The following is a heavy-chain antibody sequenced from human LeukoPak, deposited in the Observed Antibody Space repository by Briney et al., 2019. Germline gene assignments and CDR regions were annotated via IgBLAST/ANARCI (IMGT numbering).Heavy chain of an antibody. Sequence: PGGSLRLSCAASGFTFNAYGMHWVRQAPGKGLEWVAVISYDGSNKYYGDSVKGRFTISRDNSKNTLYLEMNSLRAEDTAVYYCAKGFRSYGDYPRLYYYYNMDVWGQGTTVIVSS. CDR3: AKGFRSYGDYPRLYYYYNMDV. CDR1: GFTFNAYG. V-gene: IGHV3-30*18. J-gene: IGHJ6*02. D-gene: IGHD4-17*01. CDR2: ISYDGSNK.